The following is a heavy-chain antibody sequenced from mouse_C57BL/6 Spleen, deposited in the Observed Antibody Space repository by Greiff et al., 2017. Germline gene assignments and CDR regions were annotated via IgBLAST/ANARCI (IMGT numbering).Heavy chain of an antibody. V-gene: IGHV1-52*01. CDR3: ARNYGSSYEDYFDY. CDR1: GYTFTSYW. D-gene: IGHD1-1*01. Sequence: QVQLQQPGAELVRPGSSVKLSCKASGYTFTSYWMHWVKQRPIQGLEWIGNIDPSDSETHYNQKFKDKATLTVDKSSSTAYMQLSSLTSEDSAVYYCARNYGSSYEDYFDYWGQGTTLTVSS. J-gene: IGHJ2*01. CDR2: IDPSDSET.